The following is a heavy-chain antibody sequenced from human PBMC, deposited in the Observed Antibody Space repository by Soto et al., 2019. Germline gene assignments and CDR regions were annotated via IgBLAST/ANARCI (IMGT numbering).Heavy chain of an antibody. CDR1: GYIFIDYW. CDR2: VYPRDSDT. V-gene: IGHV5-51*01. Sequence: GESLKISCKASGYIFIDYWIGWVRQMPGKGLEWMGIVYPRDSDTRYSPSFQGQVTISADKSISTAYLQWSSLKASDTAMYYCARPRHYDFWSGPYYFDYWGQGTLVTVSS. D-gene: IGHD3-3*01. CDR3: ARPRHYDFWSGPYYFDY. J-gene: IGHJ4*02.